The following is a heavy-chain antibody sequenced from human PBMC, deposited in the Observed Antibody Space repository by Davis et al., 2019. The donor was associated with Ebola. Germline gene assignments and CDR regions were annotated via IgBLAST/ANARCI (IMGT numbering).Heavy chain of an antibody. V-gene: IGHV3-74*01. CDR1: GFTFSSYW. D-gene: IGHD1-26*01. CDR2: IKSDGSTK. J-gene: IGHJ4*02. CDR3: AGDGEHYSDLDY. Sequence: PGGSLRLSCVVSGFTFSSYWMHWVRQAPGKGLVWVSRIKSDGSTKSYADSVKGRFTISRDNAKNTLYLQMDSLRAEDTAVYYCAGDGEHYSDLDYWGQGTLVTVSS.